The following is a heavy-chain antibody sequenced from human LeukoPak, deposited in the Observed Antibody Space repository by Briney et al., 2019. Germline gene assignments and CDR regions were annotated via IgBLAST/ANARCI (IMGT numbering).Heavy chain of an antibody. V-gene: IGHV1-2*06. Sequence: ASVKVSCKASGYTFTGYYMHWVRQAPGQGLEWMGRINPNSGGTNYAQKFQGRVTMTRDTSISTAYMELGRLRSDDTAVYCCARGEGYCGGGSCYIFDYWGQGTLVTVSS. J-gene: IGHJ4*02. CDR1: GYTFTGYY. CDR3: ARGEGYCGGGSCYIFDY. CDR2: INPNSGGT. D-gene: IGHD2-15*01.